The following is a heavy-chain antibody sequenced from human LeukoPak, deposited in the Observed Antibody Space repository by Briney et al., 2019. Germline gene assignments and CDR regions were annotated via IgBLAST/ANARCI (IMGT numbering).Heavy chain of an antibody. D-gene: IGHD6-13*01. V-gene: IGHV1-2*02. CDR1: GYTFTGYY. J-gene: IGHJ6*02. Sequence: EASVKVSCKASGYTFTGYYMHWVRQAPGQGLEWMGWINPNSGGTNYAQKFQGKVTMTRDTSISTAYMELSRPRSDDTAVYYCARYSSSWYPYYYYGMDVWGQGTTVTVSS. CDR3: ARYSSSWYPYYYYGMDV. CDR2: INPNSGGT.